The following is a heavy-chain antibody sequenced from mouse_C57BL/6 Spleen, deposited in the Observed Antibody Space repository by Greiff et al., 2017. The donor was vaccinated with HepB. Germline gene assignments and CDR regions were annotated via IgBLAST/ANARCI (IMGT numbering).Heavy chain of an antibody. V-gene: IGHV1-52*01. CDR1: GYTFTSYW. CDR2: IKPSDSET. Sequence: QVQLQQPGAELVRPGSSVKLSCKASGYTFTSYWMHWVKQRPSQGLEWIGNIKPSDSETHYNQKFKDKATLTVDKSSSTAYMQISSLTSEDSAVYYGSRGEGYRNYACIAYWGQGTSVTVSA. J-gene: IGHJ4*01. CDR3: SRGEGYRNYACIAY. D-gene: IGHD2-5*01.